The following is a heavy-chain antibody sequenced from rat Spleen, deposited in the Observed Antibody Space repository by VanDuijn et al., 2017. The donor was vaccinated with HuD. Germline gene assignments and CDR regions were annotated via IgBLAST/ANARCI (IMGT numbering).Heavy chain of an antibody. D-gene: IGHD4-6*01. J-gene: IGHJ2*01. V-gene: IGHV5-29*01. CDR3: VRHWGY. Sequence: EVQLVESDGGLVQPGRSLKLSCAASGFTFSDYYMAWVRQAPTKGLEWVATISSDGRRNYYRDSMKGRFTVSRDNAKSTLYLQMDSLRSEDTATYYCVRHWGYWGQGVMVTVSS. CDR1: GFTFSDYY. CDR2: ISSDGRRN.